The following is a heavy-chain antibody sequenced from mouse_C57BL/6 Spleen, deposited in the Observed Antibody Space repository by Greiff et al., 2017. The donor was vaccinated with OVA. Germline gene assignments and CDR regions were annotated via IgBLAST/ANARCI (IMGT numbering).Heavy chain of an antibody. J-gene: IGHJ2*01. CDR2: ISYDGSN. V-gene: IGHV3-6*01. Sequence: EVKLVESGPGLVKPSQSLSLTCSVTGYSITSGYYWNWIRQFPGNKLEWMGYISYDGSNNYNPYLKNRISITRDTSKNQVFLKLNSVTTEDTATYYCASTLYYGSSFDYWGQGTTLTVSS. D-gene: IGHD1-1*01. CDR1: GYSITSGYY. CDR3: ASTLYYGSSFDY.